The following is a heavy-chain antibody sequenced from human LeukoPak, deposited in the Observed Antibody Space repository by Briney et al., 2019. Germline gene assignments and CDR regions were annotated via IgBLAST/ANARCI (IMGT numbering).Heavy chain of an antibody. V-gene: IGHV4-34*01. CDR2: INHSGST. CDR1: GGSFRGYY. CDR3: ARGLPLAAAGTFYYYYGMDV. Sequence: PSETLSLTCAVYGGSFRGYYWSWIRQPPGKGLEWIGEINHSGSTNYNPSLKSRVTISVDTSKNQFSLKLSSVTAADTAVYYCARGLPLAAAGTFYYYYGMDVWGQGTTVTVSS. J-gene: IGHJ6*02. D-gene: IGHD6-13*01.